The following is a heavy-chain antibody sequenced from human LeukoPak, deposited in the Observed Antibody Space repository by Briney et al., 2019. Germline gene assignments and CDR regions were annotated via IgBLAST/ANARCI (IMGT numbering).Heavy chain of an antibody. J-gene: IGHJ4*02. V-gene: IGHV1-18*01. CDR3: ASSRRGSGSYPFDY. Sequence: ASVTVSCKASGYTFTIYGISWVRQAPGQGLEWMGWISAYNGNTNYAQKLQGRVTMTTDTSTSTAYMELRSLRSDDTAVYYCASSRRGSGSYPFDYWGQGTLVTVSS. D-gene: IGHD3-10*01. CDR2: ISAYNGNT. CDR1: GYTFTIYG.